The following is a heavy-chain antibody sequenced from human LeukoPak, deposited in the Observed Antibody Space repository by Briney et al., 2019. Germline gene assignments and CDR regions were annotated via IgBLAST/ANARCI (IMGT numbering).Heavy chain of an antibody. J-gene: IGHJ4*02. CDR2: MNSDGSAT. CDR1: GFSFSNYW. Sequence: GGSLRLSCAASGFSFSNYWMHWVRQAPGKGLVWVTRMNSDGSATYYADSVQGRFTISRDNAKNTLYLQMNSLRAEDTAMYFCAKGPDYFDSWGQGALVTVSS. V-gene: IGHV3-74*01. CDR3: AKGPDYFDS.